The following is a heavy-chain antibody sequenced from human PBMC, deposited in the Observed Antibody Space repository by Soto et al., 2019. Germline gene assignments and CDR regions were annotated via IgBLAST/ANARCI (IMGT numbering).Heavy chain of an antibody. CDR1: GGSISSSNW. Sequence: QVQLQESGPGLVKPSGTLSLTCAVSGGSISSSNWWSWVRQPPGKGLEWIGEIYHSGSTNYNPSLKSRVTISVDKSKNQFSLKLSSVTAADTAVYYCARAVGYYDSSGYYHHFDYWGQGTLVTVSS. CDR3: ARAVGYYDSSGYYHHFDY. CDR2: IYHSGST. D-gene: IGHD3-22*01. J-gene: IGHJ4*02. V-gene: IGHV4-4*02.